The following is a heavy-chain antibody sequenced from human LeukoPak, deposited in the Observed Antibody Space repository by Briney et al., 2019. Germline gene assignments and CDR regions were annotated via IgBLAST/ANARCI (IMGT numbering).Heavy chain of an antibody. CDR3: ARVPVYYYDSSGYYYFDY. CDR2: ISSSGSML. D-gene: IGHD3-22*01. J-gene: IGHJ4*02. CDR1: GFTFSDYY. Sequence: PGGSLRLSCTVSGFTFSDYYMSWVRQAPGKGLEWVSYISSSGSMLHYADSVEGRFTISRDNAKNSLYLQMNSLRAEDTAVYYCARVPVYYYDSSGYYYFDYWGQGTLVTVSS. V-gene: IGHV3-11*04.